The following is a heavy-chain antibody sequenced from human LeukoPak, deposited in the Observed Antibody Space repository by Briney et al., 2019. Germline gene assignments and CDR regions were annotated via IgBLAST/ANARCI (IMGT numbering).Heavy chain of an antibody. D-gene: IGHD2-2*01. CDR2: ISYDGSNK. Sequence: GGSLRLSCAASGFTFSSYAMHWVRQAPGKGLEWVAVISYDGSNKYYADSVKGRFTISRDNSKNTLYLQMNSLRAEDTAVYYCARGDIVVVPAAFDYWGQGTLVTVSS. V-gene: IGHV3-30-3*01. CDR3: ARGDIVVVPAAFDY. CDR1: GFTFSSYA. J-gene: IGHJ4*02.